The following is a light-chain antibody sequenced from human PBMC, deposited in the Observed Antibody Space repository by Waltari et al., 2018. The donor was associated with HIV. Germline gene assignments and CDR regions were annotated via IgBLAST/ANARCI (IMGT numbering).Light chain of an antibody. CDR3: GTWDRTLSGGV. CDR1: NSNIGNGY. CDR2: DNN. V-gene: IGLV1-51*01. Sequence: QSVFTQPPSVSAAPGEKVTIPCSASNSNIGNGYVSWYQHRPGAAPKLLIYDNNKRPSGIPDRFSGSKSGTSATLDITGLQTGDEADYYCGTWDRTLSGGVFGGGTKLTVL. J-gene: IGLJ3*02.